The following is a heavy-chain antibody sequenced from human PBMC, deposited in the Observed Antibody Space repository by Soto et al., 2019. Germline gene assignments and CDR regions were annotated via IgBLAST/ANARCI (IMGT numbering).Heavy chain of an antibody. CDR2: ISGSGGSNK. D-gene: IGHD3-10*01. Sequence: GGSLRLSCAASGFNFGSYALSWVRQAPGKGLEWVSAISGSGGSNKYYADSVKGRFTISRDNSKNTLYLQMNSLRAEDTAVYYCARDPGYYGMDVWGQGTTVTVSS. V-gene: IGHV3-23*01. J-gene: IGHJ6*02. CDR1: GFNFGSYA. CDR3: ARDPGYYGMDV.